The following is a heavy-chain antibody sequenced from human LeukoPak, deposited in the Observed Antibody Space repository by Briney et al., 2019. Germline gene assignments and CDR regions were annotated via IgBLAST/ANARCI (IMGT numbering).Heavy chain of an antibody. Sequence: PSETLSLTCAVSGYSISSGYYWGWIRQPPEKGLEWIGSIYHSGSTYYNPSLKSRVTISVDTSKNQFSLKLSSVTAADTAVYYCARHLTVTTFFDYWGQGTLVTVPS. CDR1: GYSISSGYY. CDR3: ARHLTVTTFFDY. J-gene: IGHJ4*02. D-gene: IGHD4-17*01. CDR2: IYHSGST. V-gene: IGHV4-38-2*01.